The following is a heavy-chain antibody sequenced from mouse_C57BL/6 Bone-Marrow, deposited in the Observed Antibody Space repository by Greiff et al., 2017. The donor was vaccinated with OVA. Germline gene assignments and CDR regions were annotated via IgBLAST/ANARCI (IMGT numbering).Heavy chain of an antibody. CDR3: ARSERLRDYFDY. J-gene: IGHJ2*01. CDR2: IYPGSGNI. D-gene: IGHD2-2*01. V-gene: IGHV1-76*01. CDR1: GYTFTDYY. Sequence: VKLVESGAELVRPGASVKLSCKASGYTFTDYYISWVKQRPGQGLEWIARIYPGSGNIYYNEKFTGKATLTAEKSSSTAYMQLSSLTSDDSAVYFCARSERLRDYFDYWGQGTTLTVSS.